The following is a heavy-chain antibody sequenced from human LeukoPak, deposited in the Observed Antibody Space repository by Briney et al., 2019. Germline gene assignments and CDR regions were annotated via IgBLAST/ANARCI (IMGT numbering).Heavy chain of an antibody. Sequence: SETLSLTCAVYGGSFRHYYWTWMRQTSAKGLEWIGEIDYLGRTSYNPSLKSRLTISVDTSKNQFSLRLSSITAADTAVYYCARPVWCSAAICTGPFDVWGQGTLVAVSS. D-gene: IGHD3-16*01. CDR2: IDYLGRT. J-gene: IGHJ4*02. V-gene: IGHV4-34*01. CDR1: GGSFRHYY. CDR3: ARPVWCSAAICTGPFDV.